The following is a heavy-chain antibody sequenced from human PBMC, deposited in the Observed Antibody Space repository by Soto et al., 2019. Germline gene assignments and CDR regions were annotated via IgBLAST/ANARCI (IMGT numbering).Heavy chain of an antibody. CDR1: EFTFSSYA. CDR2: ISGSGGST. D-gene: IGHD6-13*01. V-gene: IGHV3-23*01. CDR3: AKTHSSSWDIDY. Sequence: EVQLLESGGGLVQPGGSLRLSCAASEFTFSSYAMSWVRQAPGKGLEWVSAISGSGGSTYYADSVKGRFTISRDNSKNTLYLQMNSLRAEDTAVYYCAKTHSSSWDIDYWGQGTLVTVSS. J-gene: IGHJ4*02.